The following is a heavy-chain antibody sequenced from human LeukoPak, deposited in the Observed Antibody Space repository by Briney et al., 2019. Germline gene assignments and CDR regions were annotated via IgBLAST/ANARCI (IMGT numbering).Heavy chain of an antibody. CDR2: IYYSGST. V-gene: IGHV4-59*12. CDR3: ARDGAPKLELLRWFDP. J-gene: IGHJ5*02. Sequence: ASETLSLTCTVSGGSISSYYWSWIRQPPGKGLEWIGYIYYSGSTNYNPSLKSRVTISVDTSKNQFSLHLNSVTPEDTAVYYCARDGAPKLELLRWFDPWGQGTLVTVSS. CDR1: GGSISSYY. D-gene: IGHD1-7*01.